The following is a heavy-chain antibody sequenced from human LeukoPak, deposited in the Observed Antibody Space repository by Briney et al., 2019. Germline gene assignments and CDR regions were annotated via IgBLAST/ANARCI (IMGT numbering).Heavy chain of an antibody. Sequence: SETLSLTCTVSGGSISSGSYYWSWIRQPAGKGLEWIGRIYTSGSTNYNPSLKSRVTISVDTSKNQFSLKLRSVTAADTAVYYCARLYSSGWPLECMDVWGQGTTVTVSS. D-gene: IGHD6-19*01. CDR1: GGSISSGSYY. V-gene: IGHV4-61*02. CDR2: IYTSGST. CDR3: ARLYSSGWPLECMDV. J-gene: IGHJ6*02.